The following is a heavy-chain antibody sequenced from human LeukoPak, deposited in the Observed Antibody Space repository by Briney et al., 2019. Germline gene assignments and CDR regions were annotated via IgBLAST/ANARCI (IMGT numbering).Heavy chain of an antibody. Sequence: SETLSLTCTVSGGSISSGSYYWSWIRQPAGKGLEWIGRIYTSGSTNYNPSLKSRVTISVDTSKNQFSLKLSSVTAADTAVYYCARGDTPGTGPDYWGQGTLVTVSS. V-gene: IGHV4-61*02. CDR2: IYTSGST. J-gene: IGHJ4*02. CDR1: GGSISSGSYY. D-gene: IGHD3-10*01. CDR3: ARGDTPGTGPDY.